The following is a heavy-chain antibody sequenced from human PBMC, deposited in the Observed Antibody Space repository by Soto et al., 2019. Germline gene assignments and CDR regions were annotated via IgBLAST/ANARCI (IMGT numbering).Heavy chain of an antibody. D-gene: IGHD3-10*01. V-gene: IGHV4-30-4*01. Sequence: QVQLQESGPGLVKPSQTLSLTCTVSGGSISSGDYYWSWIRQPPGKGLEWIGYIYYSGSTYYNPSLKSRVTISVDTSKNQFSLKLSSVTAAATAVYYCARDIITTVDPGGMDVWGQGTTVTVSS. CDR2: IYYSGST. CDR1: GGSISSGDYY. CDR3: ARDIITTVDPGGMDV. J-gene: IGHJ6*02.